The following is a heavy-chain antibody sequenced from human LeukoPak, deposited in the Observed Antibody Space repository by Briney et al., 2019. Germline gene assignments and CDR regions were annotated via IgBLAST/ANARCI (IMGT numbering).Heavy chain of an antibody. D-gene: IGHD6-6*01. CDR3: ARTSIAARYWYFDL. J-gene: IGHJ2*01. CDR1: GDSVSSNSAA. CDR2: TYYRSKWYN. Sequence: SQTLSLTCAISGDSVSSNSAAWNWIRHSPSRGLGWRGRTYYRSKWYNDYAVSVKSRITINPDTSKNQFSLQLNSVTPEDTAVYYCARTSIAARYWYFDLWGRGTLVTVSS. V-gene: IGHV6-1*01.